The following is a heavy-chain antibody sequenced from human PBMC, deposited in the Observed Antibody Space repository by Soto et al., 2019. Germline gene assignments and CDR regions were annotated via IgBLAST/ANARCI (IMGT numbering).Heavy chain of an antibody. CDR2: ISASNGNT. D-gene: IGHD5-12*01. Sequence: QGQLVQSGAEGKKPGASVKVSCKASGYPFTSYGISWVRQAPGQGLEWMGWISASNGNTNYAQKLQGRVTMTTDTSTSTANMELRSRRSDDAAVYYYSRDGGYSEDYWGQGTLVTVSS. J-gene: IGHJ4*02. CDR1: GYPFTSYG. CDR3: SRDGGYSEDY. V-gene: IGHV1-18*01.